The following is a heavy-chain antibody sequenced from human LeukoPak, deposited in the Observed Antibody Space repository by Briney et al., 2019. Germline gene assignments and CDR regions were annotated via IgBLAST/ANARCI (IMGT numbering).Heavy chain of an antibody. D-gene: IGHD3-16*01. CDR1: GFTFSSYA. J-gene: IGHJ6*02. CDR3: ARVMRAGECMDV. CDR2: ISYDGSNK. Sequence: GGSLGLSCAASGFTFSSYAMHWVRQAPGKGLEWVAVISYDGSNKYYADSVKGRFTISRDNSKNTLYLQMNSLRAEDTAVYYCARVMRAGECMDVWGQGTTVTVSS. V-gene: IGHV3-30-3*01.